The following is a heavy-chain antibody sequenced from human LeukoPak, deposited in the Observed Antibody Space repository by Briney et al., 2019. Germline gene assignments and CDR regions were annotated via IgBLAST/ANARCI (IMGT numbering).Heavy chain of an antibody. Sequence: PSETLSLTCAVYGGSFSGYYRGWIRQPPGKGLEWIGSIYYSGSTYYNPSLKSRVTISVDTSKNQFSLKLSSVTAADTAVYYCARLSPRRRFDYWGQGTLVTVSS. CDR3: ARLSPRRRFDY. CDR2: IYYSGST. V-gene: IGHV4-39*01. J-gene: IGHJ4*02. CDR1: GGSFSGYY.